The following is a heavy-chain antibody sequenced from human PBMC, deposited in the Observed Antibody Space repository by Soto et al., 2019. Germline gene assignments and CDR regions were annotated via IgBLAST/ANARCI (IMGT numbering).Heavy chain of an antibody. V-gene: IGHV1-46*01. CDR3: AREKPDYYGNRNGRDV. D-gene: IGHD3-10*01. J-gene: IGHJ6*02. Sequence: ASVKGSCKASGYTFTSYYMHWVRQAPGQGLEWMGIINPSGGSTSYAQKFQGRVTMTRDTSTSTGYMELSSLRSEDTAVYYCAREKPDYYGNRNGRDVCCQGTTGTV. CDR2: INPSGGST. CDR1: GYTFTSYY.